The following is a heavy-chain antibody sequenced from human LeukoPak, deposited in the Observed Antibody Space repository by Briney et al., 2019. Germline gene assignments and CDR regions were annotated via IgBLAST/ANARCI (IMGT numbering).Heavy chain of an antibody. CDR1: GFTFSGHW. Sequence: GGSLRLSCTASGFTFSGHWIHWVRQPPGMGLVWVSRINERGTDSMYAESVKGRFTISRDNSKNTLYLQMNSLRAEDTAVYYCVRYYTRHAWYFDLWGRGTLVTVSS. D-gene: IGHD3-10*01. CDR2: INERGTDS. CDR3: VRYYTRHAWYFDL. V-gene: IGHV3-74*03. J-gene: IGHJ2*01.